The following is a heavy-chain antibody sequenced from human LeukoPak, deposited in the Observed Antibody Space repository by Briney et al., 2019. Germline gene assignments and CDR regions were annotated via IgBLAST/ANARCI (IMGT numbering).Heavy chain of an antibody. D-gene: IGHD3-16*02. CDR1: GFTFSNHA. V-gene: IGHV3-23*01. CDR3: ALVLSKMIRGPVDY. CDR2: ISGTSIIT. J-gene: IGHJ4*02. Sequence: PGGSLRLSCAASGFTFSNHAMTWVRQAPGKGLEWVSSISGTSIITFIADSVKGRFTISRDNSKNTLFLQMNSLRAEDTAIYFCALVLSKMIRGPVDYWGQGALVSVSS.